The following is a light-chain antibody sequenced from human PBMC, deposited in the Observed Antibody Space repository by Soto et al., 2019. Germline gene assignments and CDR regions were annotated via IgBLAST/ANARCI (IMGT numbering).Light chain of an antibody. CDR1: SSDVGSFNL. J-gene: IGLJ1*01. CDR2: EVS. Sequence: QSALTQPASVSGSPGQSITISCTGTSSDVGSFNLVSWYQQHPGKAPRLMIYEVSKRPSGVSNRFSGPKSGNTASLTISGLQAEDEADYYCCSFAKSDSYIFGTGTKLTVL. CDR3: CSFAKSDSYI. V-gene: IGLV2-23*02.